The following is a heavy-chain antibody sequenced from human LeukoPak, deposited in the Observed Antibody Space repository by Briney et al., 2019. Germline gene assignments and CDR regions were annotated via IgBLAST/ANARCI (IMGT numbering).Heavy chain of an antibody. D-gene: IGHD6-19*01. V-gene: IGHV3-21*01. CDR3: ARAHSSGFDY. CDR2: ISSSSSYI. Sequence: GGSLRLSCAASGFTFSSYSMNWVRQAPGKGLEWVSSISSSSSYIYYADSVKGRFTISRDNAKDSLYLQMNSLRAEDTAVYYCARAHSSGFDYWGQGTPVTVSS. CDR1: GFTFSSYS. J-gene: IGHJ4*02.